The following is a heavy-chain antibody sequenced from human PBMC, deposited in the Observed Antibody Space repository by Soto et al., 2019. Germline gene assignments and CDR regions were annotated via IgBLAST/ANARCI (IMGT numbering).Heavy chain of an antibody. CDR1: GASISGFY. Sequence: SETLSLTWTVSGASISGFYWSWIRKSAGKGLEWIGRIYATGTTDYNPSLKSRVMMSVETSKKQFSLKLRSVTAADTAVYYCVRDGTKTLRDWFDPWGQGISVTVSS. D-gene: IGHD1-1*01. V-gene: IGHV4-4*07. J-gene: IGHJ5*02. CDR3: VRDGTKTLRDWFDP. CDR2: IYATGTT.